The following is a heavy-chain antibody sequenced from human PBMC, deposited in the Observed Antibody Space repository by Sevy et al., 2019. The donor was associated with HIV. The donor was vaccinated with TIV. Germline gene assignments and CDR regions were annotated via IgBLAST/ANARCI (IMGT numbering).Heavy chain of an antibody. J-gene: IGHJ4*02. V-gene: IGHV4-39*01. D-gene: IGHD5-12*01. Sequence: SETLSLTCTVSGGSIANSNSHWGWIRQSPGKGLGWIGSIDYRGGTFYNPSLKSRVTISVETTKIKFSLRLSTVIAANTAVYYCARKGDGYNQYFFDYWGQGSLVTVSS. CDR1: GGSIANSNSH. CDR2: IDYRGGT. CDR3: ARKGDGYNQYFFDY.